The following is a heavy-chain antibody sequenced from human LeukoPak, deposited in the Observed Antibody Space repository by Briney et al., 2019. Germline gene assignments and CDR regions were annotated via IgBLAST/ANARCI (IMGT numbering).Heavy chain of an antibody. V-gene: IGHV4-39*07. Sequence: SETLSLTCAVYGGSFSSYYWGWIRQPPGKGLEWIGSIYYSGSTYYNPSLKSRVTISVDTSKNQFSLKLSSVTAADTAVYYCARVGEGQVVVIRDLYYFDYWGQGTLVTVSS. J-gene: IGHJ4*02. CDR2: IYYSGST. CDR3: ARVGEGQVVVIRDLYYFDY. D-gene: IGHD3-22*01. CDR1: GGSFSSYY.